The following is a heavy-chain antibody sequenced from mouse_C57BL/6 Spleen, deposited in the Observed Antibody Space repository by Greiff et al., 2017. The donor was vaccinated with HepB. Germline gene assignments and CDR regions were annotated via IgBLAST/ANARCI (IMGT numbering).Heavy chain of an antibody. CDR1: GYAFSSYW. D-gene: IGHD2-5*01. J-gene: IGHJ3*01. Sequence: VQLQQSGAELVKPGASVKISCKASGYAFSSYWMNWVKQRPGKGLEWIGQIYPGDGDTNYNGKFKGKAKRTADKSASTAYMQLSSRTSDDSAVYFCARAKAYSNYEGFAYWGQGTLVTVSA. CDR3: ARAKAYSNYEGFAY. V-gene: IGHV1-80*01. CDR2: IYPGDGDT.